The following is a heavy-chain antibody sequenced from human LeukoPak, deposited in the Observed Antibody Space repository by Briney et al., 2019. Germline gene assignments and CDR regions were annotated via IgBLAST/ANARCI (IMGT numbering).Heavy chain of an antibody. V-gene: IGHV4-34*01. D-gene: IGHD4-17*01. CDR3: ARVGYDYGDYALKFDY. Sequence: SETLSLTCAVYGGSFSGYYWSWIRQPPGKGLEWIGEINHSGSTNYNPSLKSRVTISVDTSKNQFSLKLSSVTAADTAVYYCARVGYDYGDYALKFDYWGQGTLVTVSS. CDR1: GGSFSGYY. J-gene: IGHJ4*02. CDR2: INHSGST.